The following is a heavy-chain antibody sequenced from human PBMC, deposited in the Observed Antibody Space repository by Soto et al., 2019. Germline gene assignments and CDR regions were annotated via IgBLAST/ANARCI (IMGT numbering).Heavy chain of an antibody. CDR1: GGTFSSYT. CDR3: ARSSSGLPSYFDY. V-gene: IGHV1-69*02. J-gene: IGHJ4*02. Sequence: QVQLVQSGAEVKKPGSSVKVSCKASGGTFSSYTISWVRQAPVQGLEWMGRIIPILGIANYAQKFQGRVTITADKSTSTAYMELSSLRSEDTAVYYCARSSSGLPSYFDYWGQGTLVTVSS. D-gene: IGHD3-22*01. CDR2: IIPILGIA.